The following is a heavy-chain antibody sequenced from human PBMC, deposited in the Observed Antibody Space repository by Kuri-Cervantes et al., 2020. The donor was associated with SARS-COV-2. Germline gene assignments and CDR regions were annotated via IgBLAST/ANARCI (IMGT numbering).Heavy chain of an antibody. Sequence: GESLKISCAASGFTFSSYSMNWVRQAPGKGLEWVSSISSSSSYIYYADSVKGRFTISRDNAKNSLYLQMNSLRAEDTAVYYCARDRRERGSGYFKGTWGFDYWGQGTLVTVSS. CDR3: ARDRRERGSGYFKGTWGFDY. CDR1: GFTFSSYS. D-gene: IGHD3-22*01. CDR2: ISSSSSYI. V-gene: IGHV3-21*01. J-gene: IGHJ4*02.